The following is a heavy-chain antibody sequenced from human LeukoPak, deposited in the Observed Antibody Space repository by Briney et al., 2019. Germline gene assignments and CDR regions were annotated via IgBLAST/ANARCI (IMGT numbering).Heavy chain of an antibody. V-gene: IGHV3-48*01. Sequence: GGSLRLSCAASGFSLSHYNMNWGRQAPGKGLELVSYITGSSSTIYYADSVKGRFTSHRDNAKLSRYLQINSLRAEDTAVYYCAREPTYSSSWYSSCDYWGQGTLVTVSS. CDR3: AREPTYSSSWYSSCDY. J-gene: IGHJ4*02. D-gene: IGHD6-13*01. CDR1: GFSLSHYN. CDR2: ITGSSSTI.